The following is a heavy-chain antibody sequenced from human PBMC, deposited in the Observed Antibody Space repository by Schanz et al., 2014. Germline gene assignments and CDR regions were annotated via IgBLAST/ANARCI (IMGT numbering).Heavy chain of an antibody. CDR1: GFTFSSHW. Sequence: EVKLLESGGTLVRPGGSLRLSCAASGFTFSSHWMHWVRQDPGKGLVWVARINSVGSNTDYADSVTGRFTISRDNAKNTLYLQMSSLRAEDTAVYYCAKSLESCPGGRCSRGYFDYWGQGTLXTVSS. D-gene: IGHD2-8*02. V-gene: IGHV3-74*02. CDR3: AKSLESCPGGRCSRGYFDY. J-gene: IGHJ4*02. CDR2: INSVGSNT.